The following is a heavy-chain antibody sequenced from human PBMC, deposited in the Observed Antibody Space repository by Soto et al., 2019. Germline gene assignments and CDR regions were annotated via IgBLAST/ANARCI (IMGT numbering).Heavy chain of an antibody. J-gene: IGHJ5*02. Sequence: LRLSFGASGFAFGSYWMGWVRQAPVKWLEWGAYINQGGSETYYVDSVRGRFTVSRDNARNSLDLQMNSLRADDTAVYYCARGSFISSVWLKWFEPWGRGHRVTXSS. D-gene: IGHD3-22*01. CDR3: ARGSFISSVWLKWFEP. CDR1: GFAFGSYW. CDR2: INQGGSET. V-gene: IGHV3-7*03.